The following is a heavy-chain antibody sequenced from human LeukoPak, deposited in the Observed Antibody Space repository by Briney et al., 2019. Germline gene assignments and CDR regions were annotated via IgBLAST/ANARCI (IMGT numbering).Heavy chain of an antibody. CDR1: GGSISTRSYY. Sequence: SETLSLTCTVSGGSISTRSYYCGWIRQPPGKGLEWIGSIYYSGSTYYNPSLKSRVTISVDTSKNQFSLKLSSVTAADTAVYYCARRAYYYDTSGYFDYWGQGTLVTVSS. CDR2: IYYSGST. CDR3: ARRAYYYDTSGYFDY. V-gene: IGHV4-39*01. D-gene: IGHD3-22*01. J-gene: IGHJ4*02.